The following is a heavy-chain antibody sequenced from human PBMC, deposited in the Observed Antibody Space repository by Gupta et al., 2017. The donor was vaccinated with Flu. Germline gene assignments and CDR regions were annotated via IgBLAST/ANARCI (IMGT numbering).Heavy chain of an antibody. CDR2: MNPNSGNK. V-gene: IGHV1-8*01. CDR3: VRGLSWGSPNLAEPY. D-gene: IGHD6-13*01. CDR1: GYTFSSYD. J-gene: IGHJ4*02. Sequence: QVQLVQSGAEVKNPGASVKVSCKASGYTFSSYDINWVRQATGQGLEWMGWMNPNSGNKGYAQKFQGRVTMTRDTSINTAYMDLSSLRSEDTAVYYCVRGLSWGSPNLAEPYWGQGTLVTVSS.